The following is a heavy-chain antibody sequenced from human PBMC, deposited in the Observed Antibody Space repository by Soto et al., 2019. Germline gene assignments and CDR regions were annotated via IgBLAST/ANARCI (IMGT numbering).Heavy chain of an antibody. V-gene: IGHV4-39*02. D-gene: IGHD4-17*01. CDR2: IYYRGTT. J-gene: IGHJ4*02. CDR1: GGSISSSSYY. CDR3: ARDYGDYQFDY. Sequence: PSETLSLTCTVSGGSISSSSYYWGWIRQPPGKGLEWIGNIYYRGTTYYNPSLKSRVTISVDTSKNQFSLKLASVTAADTAVYYCARDYGDYQFDYWGQGTLGTVS.